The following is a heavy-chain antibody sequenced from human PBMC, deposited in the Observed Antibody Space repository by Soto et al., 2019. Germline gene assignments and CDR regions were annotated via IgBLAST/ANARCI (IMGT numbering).Heavy chain of an antibody. Sequence: SVQVSCKASGGTFSSYAISWVRQAPGQGLEWMGGIIPIFGTANYAQKFQGRVTITADESTSTAYMELSSLRSEDTAVYYCARALFSKLIAAADPYYYGMDVWGQGTTVTVSS. CDR2: IIPIFGTA. CDR1: GGTFSSYA. J-gene: IGHJ6*02. V-gene: IGHV1-69*13. CDR3: ARALFSKLIAAADPYYYGMDV. D-gene: IGHD6-13*01.